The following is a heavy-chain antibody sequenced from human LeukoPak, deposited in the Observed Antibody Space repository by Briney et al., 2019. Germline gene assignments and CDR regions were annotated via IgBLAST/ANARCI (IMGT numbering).Heavy chain of an antibody. J-gene: IGHJ4*02. CDR2: ITGSGDGT. V-gene: IGHV3-23*01. D-gene: IGHD3-10*01. CDR1: GFTFSNYA. CDR3: VKGFVHPTYYFDY. Sequence: GGSLRLSCAASGFTFSNYAMMWVRQAPGKRLEWVSSITGSGDGTYYADSVRGRFTISRDNSENTLYLQLNSLRADATAVYFCVKGFVHPTYYFDYWGQGTLVTVSS.